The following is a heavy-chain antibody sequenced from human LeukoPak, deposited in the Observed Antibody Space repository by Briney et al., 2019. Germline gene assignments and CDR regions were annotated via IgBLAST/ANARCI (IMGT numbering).Heavy chain of an antibody. J-gene: IGHJ6*03. V-gene: IGHV3-7*01. CDR2: IKQDGSEK. CDR3: ARDRDYYGSGSYRLPNYYYYMDV. CDR1: GFTFSSYW. D-gene: IGHD3-10*01. Sequence: GGSLRLSCAASGFTFSSYWMSWVRQAPGKGLEWVANIKQDGSEKYYVDSVEGRFTISRDNAKNSLYLQMNSLRAEDTAVYYCARDRDYYGSGSYRLPNYYYYMDVWGKGTTVTVSS.